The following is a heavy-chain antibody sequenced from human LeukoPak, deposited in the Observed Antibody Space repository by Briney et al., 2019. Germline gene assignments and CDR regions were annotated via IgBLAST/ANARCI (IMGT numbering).Heavy chain of an antibody. CDR2: IYNSGST. J-gene: IGHJ4*02. CDR1: GGSISSSGFY. CDR3: ATEVSGNYYYFDY. V-gene: IGHV4-31*03. Sequence: PSQTLSLTCTVSGGSISSSGFYWSWLRQHPGKGLEWIGYIYNSGSTYYNPSLKSRVTISVDTSKNQFSLKLSSVTAADTAVYYCATEVSGNYYYFDYWGQGTLVTVSS. D-gene: IGHD3-10*01.